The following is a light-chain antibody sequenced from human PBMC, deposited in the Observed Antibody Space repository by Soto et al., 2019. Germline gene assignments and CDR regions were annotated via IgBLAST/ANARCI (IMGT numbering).Light chain of an antibody. CDR3: SSYTSNTTLV. V-gene: IGLV2-14*01. CDR1: SSDVGAYSS. Sequence: QSVLTQSASVSGSPGQSITISCTGTSSDVGAYSSVSWFQQHPGKAPRLMIYEVRSRPSGVSNRFSGSKSGNTASLTISGLQAEEEADYYCSSYTSNTTLVFGTGTKVTVL. J-gene: IGLJ1*01. CDR2: EVR.